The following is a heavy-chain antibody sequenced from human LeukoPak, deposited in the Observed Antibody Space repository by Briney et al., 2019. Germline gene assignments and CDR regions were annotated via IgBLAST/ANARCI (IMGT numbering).Heavy chain of an antibody. CDR3: ARSPLDLIAAAG. CDR2: ISYDGSNK. CDR1: GFTFSSYA. V-gene: IGHV3-30*04. Sequence: PGRSLRLSSPASGFTFSSYAMHWVRQAPGKGLEWVAVISYDGSNKYYADSVKGRFTISRDNSKNTLYLQMNSLRAEDTAVYYCARSPLDLIAAAGWGQGTLVTVSS. J-gene: IGHJ4*02. D-gene: IGHD6-13*01.